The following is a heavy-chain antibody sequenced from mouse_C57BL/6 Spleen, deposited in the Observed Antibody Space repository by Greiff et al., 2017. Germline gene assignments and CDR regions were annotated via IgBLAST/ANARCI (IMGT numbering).Heavy chain of an antibody. J-gene: IGHJ2*01. Sequence: EVKLMESGGDLVKPGGSLKLSCAASGFTFSSYGMSWVRQTPDKRLEWVATISSGGSYTYYPDSVKGRFTISRDNAKNTLYLQMSSLKSKDTAMYYCARHSGNHYFDYWGQGTTLTVSS. V-gene: IGHV5-6*01. CDR2: ISSGGSYT. CDR3: ARHSGNHYFDY. D-gene: IGHD2-1*01. CDR1: GFTFSSYG.